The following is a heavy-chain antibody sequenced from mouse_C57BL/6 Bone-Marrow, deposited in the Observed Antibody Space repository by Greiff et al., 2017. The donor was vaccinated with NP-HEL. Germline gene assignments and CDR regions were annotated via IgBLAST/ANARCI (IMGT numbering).Heavy chain of an antibody. V-gene: IGHV10-1*01. J-gene: IGHJ4*01. CDR3: VVRYSYYAMDY. CDR1: GFSFNTYA. D-gene: IGHD1-1*01. Sequence: EVHLVESGGGLVQPKGSLKLSCAASGFSFNTYAMNWVRQAPGKGLEWVARIRSKSNNYATYYADSVKDRFTISRDDSESMLYLQMNNLKTEDTAMYYCVVRYSYYAMDYWGQGTSVTVSS. CDR2: IRSKSNNYAT.